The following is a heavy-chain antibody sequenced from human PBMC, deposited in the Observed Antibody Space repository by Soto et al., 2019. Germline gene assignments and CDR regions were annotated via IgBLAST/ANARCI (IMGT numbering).Heavy chain of an antibody. Sequence: QVQLHQWGAGLLKPSDTLSLTCAVYGGSFSGYFWTWIRQPPGKGLEWICEINHSGNTNYSPSLKRRVTLSLDTSKNQFSLKLSSVTAADTAVYYCARGLRDSSGYYHVHYFQHWGQGTLVTVSS. CDR3: ARGLRDSSGYYHVHYFQH. V-gene: IGHV4-34*01. D-gene: IGHD3-22*01. CDR1: GGSFSGYF. J-gene: IGHJ1*01. CDR2: INHSGNT.